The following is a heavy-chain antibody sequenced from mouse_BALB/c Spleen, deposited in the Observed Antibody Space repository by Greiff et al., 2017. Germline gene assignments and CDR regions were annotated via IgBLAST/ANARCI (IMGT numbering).Heavy chain of an antibody. CDR3: ARGGHYYGSSMDY. D-gene: IGHD1-1*01. J-gene: IGHJ4*01. CDR2: IWAGGST. CDR1: GFSLTSYG. V-gene: IGHV2-9*02. Sequence: VKLMESGPGLVAPSQSLSITCTVSGFSLTSYGVHWVRQPPGKGLEWLGVIWAGGSTNYNSALMSRLSISNDNSKSQVFLKMNSLQTDDTAMYYCARGGHYYGSSMDYWGQGTSVTVSS.